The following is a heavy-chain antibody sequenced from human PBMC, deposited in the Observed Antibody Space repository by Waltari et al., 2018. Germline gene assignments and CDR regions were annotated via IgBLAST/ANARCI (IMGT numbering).Heavy chain of an antibody. CDR1: GGSISSYY. J-gene: IGHJ4*02. V-gene: IGHV4-59*08. Sequence: QVQLQESGPGLVKPSETLSLTCTVPGGSISSYYWSWIRQPPGKGLEWIGYIYYSGSTNYNPSLKSRVTISVDTSKNQFSLKLSSVTAADTAVYYCARLKRSGVIDYWGQGTLVTVSS. CDR2: IYYSGST. D-gene: IGHD1-1*01. CDR3: ARLKRSGVIDY.